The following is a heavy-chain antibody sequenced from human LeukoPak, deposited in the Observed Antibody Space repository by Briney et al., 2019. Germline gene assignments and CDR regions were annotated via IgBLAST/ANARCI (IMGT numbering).Heavy chain of an antibody. CDR1: GYTFTGYY. D-gene: IGHD3-10*01. CDR2: INPNSGGT. J-gene: IGHJ4*02. CDR3: ARDRNTMVRGVIITIGY. Sequence: ASVKVSCKASGYTFTGYYMHWVRQAPGQGLEWMGWINPNSGGTNYAQKFQGRVTMTRDTSISTAYMELSRLRSDDTAVYYCARDRNTMVRGVIITIGYWGQGTLVTVSS. V-gene: IGHV1-2*02.